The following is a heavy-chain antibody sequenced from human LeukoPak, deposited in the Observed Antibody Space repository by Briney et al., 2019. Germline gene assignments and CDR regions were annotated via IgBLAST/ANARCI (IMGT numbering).Heavy chain of an antibody. D-gene: IGHD5-24*01. V-gene: IGHV3-30*02. Sequence: GGSLRLSCTASGFTFSSYGMHWVRQAPGKGLEWVAFIRNDGSKKYDADSVKGRFTISRDNSKNTLYLQMNSLRAEDTAVYYCAKEGWLQSWDYWGREPWSPSP. CDR3: AKEGWLQSWDY. J-gene: IGHJ4*02. CDR1: GFTFSSYG. CDR2: IRNDGSKK.